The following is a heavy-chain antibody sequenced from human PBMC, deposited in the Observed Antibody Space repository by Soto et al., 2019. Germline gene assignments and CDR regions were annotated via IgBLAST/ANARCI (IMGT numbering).Heavy chain of an antibody. CDR2: ISSSSSTI. Sequence: EVQLVESGGGLVQPGGSLRLSCAASGFTFSSYSMNWVRQAPGKGLEWVSYISSSSSTIYYADSVKGRFTISRDNAKNSLYLQMNSLRAEDTAVYYCAPSRVPNYAFDILGQGTMVTVSS. D-gene: IGHD1-7*01. CDR1: GFTFSSYS. CDR3: APSRVPNYAFDI. V-gene: IGHV3-48*01. J-gene: IGHJ3*02.